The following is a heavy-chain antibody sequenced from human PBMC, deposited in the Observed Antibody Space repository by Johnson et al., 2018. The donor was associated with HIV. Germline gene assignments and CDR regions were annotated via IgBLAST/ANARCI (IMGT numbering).Heavy chain of an antibody. J-gene: IGHJ3*02. V-gene: IGHV3-7*02. CDR1: GFTFTSYW. Sequence: MSLVESGGGLVQPGGSLRLSCAASGFTFTSYWMRWVRQAPGKGLEWVANIKDDGSEKYYVDSVKGRFTISRDNAKNSLYLQLNSLRAEDPAVYYCASSNVVGYSNYPDAFDIWGQGTMVTVSS. CDR3: ASSNVVGYSNYPDAFDI. CDR2: IKDDGSEK. D-gene: IGHD6-13*01.